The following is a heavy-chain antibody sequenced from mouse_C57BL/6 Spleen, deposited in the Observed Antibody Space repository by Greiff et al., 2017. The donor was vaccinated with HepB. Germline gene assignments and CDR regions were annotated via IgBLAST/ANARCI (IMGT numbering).Heavy chain of an antibody. D-gene: IGHD2-3*01. Sequence: VQLQQPGAELVRPGSSVKLSCKASGYTFTSYWMHWVKQRPIQGLEWIGNIDPSDSETHYNQKFKDKATLTVDKSSSTAYMQLSSLTSEDSAVYYCARSSYDGYYFDYWGQGTTLTVSS. V-gene: IGHV1-52*01. CDR1: GYTFTSYW. J-gene: IGHJ2*01. CDR2: IDPSDSET. CDR3: ARSSYDGYYFDY.